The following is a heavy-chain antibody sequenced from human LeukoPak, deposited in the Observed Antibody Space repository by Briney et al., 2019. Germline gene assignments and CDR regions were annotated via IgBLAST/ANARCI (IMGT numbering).Heavy chain of an antibody. V-gene: IGHV3-15*01. CDR3: TTRGGSFSIFDY. CDR2: IKSKTDGGTT. Sequence: GGSLRLSCAASGFTFSDAWMSWVRQAPGKGLEWVGRIKSKTDGGTTDYAAPVKDRFTISRDDSKNTLYLQMNSLKTEDTAVYYCTTRGGSFSIFDYWGQGTLVTVSS. CDR1: GFTFSDAW. J-gene: IGHJ4*02. D-gene: IGHD1-26*01.